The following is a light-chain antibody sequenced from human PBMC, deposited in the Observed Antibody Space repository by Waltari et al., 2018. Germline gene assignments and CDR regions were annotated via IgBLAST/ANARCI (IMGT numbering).Light chain of an antibody. V-gene: IGLV1-36*01. J-gene: IGLJ3*02. Sequence: QSALNQEASVSGTVGQKVTLSCTGNNNNIGTYGVGWYQQISHGPPKSVTFGISLPSGIPDRFSGSKSGTTASLTISGLQPEDEGDYFCSTWDHSLNGRVFGGGTKLTVL. CDR3: STWDHSLNGRV. CDR2: GI. CDR1: NNNIGTYG.